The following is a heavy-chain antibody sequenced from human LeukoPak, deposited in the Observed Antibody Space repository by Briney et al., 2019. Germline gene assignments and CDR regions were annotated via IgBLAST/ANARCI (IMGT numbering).Heavy chain of an antibody. J-gene: IGHJ4*02. CDR1: GFTFSSYS. Sequence: GGSLRLSCAASGFTFSSYSMNWVRQAPGKGLEWVSVISSSSRNIYYTGSVKGRFTISRDNAKSSLSLQMNSLRAEDTAVYYCASRGGIYYWGQGTLVTVSS. CDR2: ISSSSRNI. D-gene: IGHD3-16*01. CDR3: ASRGGIYY. V-gene: IGHV3-21*01.